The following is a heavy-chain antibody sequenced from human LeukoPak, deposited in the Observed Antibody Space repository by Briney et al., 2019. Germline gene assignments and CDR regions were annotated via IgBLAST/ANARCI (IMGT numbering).Heavy chain of an antibody. CDR3: ARVSLMYYYGSGENWDY. V-gene: IGHV1-2*02. D-gene: IGHD3-10*01. Sequence: ASVKVSCKASGYTFTGYYMHWVRQAPGQGLEWMGWINPNSGGTNYAQKFQGRVTMTRDTSISTAYMELSRLRSDDTAVYYCARVSLMYYYGSGENWDYWGQGTLVTVSS. CDR1: GYTFTGYY. CDR2: INPNSGGT. J-gene: IGHJ4*02.